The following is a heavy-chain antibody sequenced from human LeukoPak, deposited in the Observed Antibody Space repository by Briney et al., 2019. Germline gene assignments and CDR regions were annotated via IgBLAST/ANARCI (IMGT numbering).Heavy chain of an antibody. J-gene: IGHJ4*02. Sequence: ASVKVSCKASGYTFTGYYMHWVRQAPGQGLEWMGRINPNSGGTNYAQKFQGRVTMTRDTSISTAYMELSRLRSEDTAVYYCARVAVYYDILTGYDYWGQGTLVTVSS. D-gene: IGHD3-9*01. V-gene: IGHV1-2*06. CDR3: ARVAVYYDILTGYDY. CDR1: GYTFTGYY. CDR2: INPNSGGT.